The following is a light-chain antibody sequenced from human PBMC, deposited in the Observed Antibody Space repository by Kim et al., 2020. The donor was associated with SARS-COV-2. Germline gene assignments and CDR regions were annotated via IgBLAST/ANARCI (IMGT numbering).Light chain of an antibody. CDR2: DVS. J-gene: IGLJ3*02. V-gene: IGLV2-14*03. CDR3: SSYTSSSTWV. Sequence: QSALTQPASVSGSPGQSITISCTGTSSDVGGYNYVSWYQQHPGKAPKLMIYDVSNRPSGFSNRFSGSKSGNTASLTISGLQAEDEADYYCSSYTSSSTWVFGGGTQLTVL. CDR1: SSDVGGYNY.